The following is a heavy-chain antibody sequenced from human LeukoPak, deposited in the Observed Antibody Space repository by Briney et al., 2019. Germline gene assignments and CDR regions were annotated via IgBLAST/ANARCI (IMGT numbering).Heavy chain of an antibody. J-gene: IGHJ6*03. CDR2: INTDGSSA. Sequence: PGGSLRLSCAASGFTFSSYWMHWVRQAPGKGLVWVSRINTDGSSASYADSVKGRFTISRDNAKNTLYLQMNSLRAEDTAVYYCARPLSYYYYYMDVWGKGTTVTVSS. V-gene: IGHV3-74*01. D-gene: IGHD2/OR15-2a*01. CDR3: ARPLSYYYYYMDV. CDR1: GFTFSSYW.